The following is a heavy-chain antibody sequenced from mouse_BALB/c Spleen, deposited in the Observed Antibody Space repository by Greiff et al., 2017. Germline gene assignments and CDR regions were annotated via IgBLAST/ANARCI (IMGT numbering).Heavy chain of an antibody. CDR3: ATYYGNYGAMDY. D-gene: IGHD2-10*01. CDR1: GFTFSSYA. J-gene: IGHJ2*01. CDR2: ISSGGSYT. Sequence: EVMLVESGGGLVKPGGSLKLSCAASGFTFSSYAMSWVRQSPEKRLEWVAEISSGGSYTYYPDTVTGRFTISRDNAKNTLYLEMSSLRSEDTAMYYCATYYGNYGAMDYWGQGTTLTVSS. V-gene: IGHV5-9-4*01.